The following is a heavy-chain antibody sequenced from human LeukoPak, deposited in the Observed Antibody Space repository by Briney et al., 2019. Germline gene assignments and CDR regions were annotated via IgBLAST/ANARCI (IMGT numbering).Heavy chain of an antibody. CDR1: GGTFSSYA. D-gene: IGHD3/OR15-3a*01. Sequence: GASVKVSCKASGGTFSSYAISWVRQAPGQGLEWMGGIIPIFGTANYAQKFQGRVTITTDESTSTAYMELSSLRSEDTAVYYCARDELGRGHPAFDIWGQGTMVTVSS. CDR3: ARDELGRGHPAFDI. J-gene: IGHJ3*02. CDR2: IIPIFGTA. V-gene: IGHV1-69*05.